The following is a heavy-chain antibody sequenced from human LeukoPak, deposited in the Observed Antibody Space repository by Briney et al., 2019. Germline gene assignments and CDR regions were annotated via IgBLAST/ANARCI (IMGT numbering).Heavy chain of an antibody. Sequence: GGSLRLSCAASGFTFSSYGMSWVRQAPGKGLEWVSAISGSGGSTYYADSVKGRFTISRDNSKNTLYLQMNSLRAEDTAFYYCARGLMGGYPYFENWGQGTLVTVSS. D-gene: IGHD3-22*01. V-gene: IGHV3-23*01. J-gene: IGHJ4*02. CDR3: ARGLMGGYPYFEN. CDR1: GFTFSSYG. CDR2: ISGSGGST.